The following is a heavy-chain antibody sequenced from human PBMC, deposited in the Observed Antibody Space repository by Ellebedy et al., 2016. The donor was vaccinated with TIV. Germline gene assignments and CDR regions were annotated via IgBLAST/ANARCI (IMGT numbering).Heavy chain of an antibody. J-gene: IGHJ3*01. CDR2: MFYSWST. CDR3: ARSGITFFSMNDAFDV. V-gene: IGHV4-59*01. CDR1: GGSISGYY. D-gene: IGHD3-3*01. Sequence: MPSETLSLTCTVSGGSISGYYWSRIRQSPGKGLEWLGYMFYSWSTNYNPSLKSRVTISMDTSKNLVPLKLRSVTAADTAVYYCARSGITFFSMNDAFDVWGHGTMVTVSS.